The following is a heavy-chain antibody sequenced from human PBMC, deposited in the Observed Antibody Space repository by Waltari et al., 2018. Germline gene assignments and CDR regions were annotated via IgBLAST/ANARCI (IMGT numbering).Heavy chain of an antibody. J-gene: IGHJ4*02. CDR2: ISDNGIIT. D-gene: IGHD4-17*01. CDR3: AKKTYDQAYGDYLDY. V-gene: IGHV3-23*01. Sequence: SGFRFSSHDMTWVRQAPEKGLEWVSSISDNGIITCYGDSVKGRFTSARDKSKSTRERQGSGRRAEDTDVEDWAKKTYDQAYGDYLDYWGQGTLVTVSA. CDR1: GFRFSSHD.